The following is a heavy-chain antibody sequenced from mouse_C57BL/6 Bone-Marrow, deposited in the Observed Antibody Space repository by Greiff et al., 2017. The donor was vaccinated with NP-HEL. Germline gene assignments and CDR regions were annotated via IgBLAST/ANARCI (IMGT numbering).Heavy chain of an antibody. D-gene: IGHD3-2*02. CDR2: IYPGSGST. V-gene: IGHV1-55*01. Sequence: QVQLQQPGAELVKPGASVKMSCKASGYTFTSYWITWVKQRPGQGLEWIGDIYPGSGSTNYNEKFKSKATLTVDTSSSTAYMQLSSLTSEDSSVYDCARSGGSSGYVGFAYWGQGTLVTVSA. CDR1: GYTFTSYW. J-gene: IGHJ3*01. CDR3: ARSGGSSGYVGFAY.